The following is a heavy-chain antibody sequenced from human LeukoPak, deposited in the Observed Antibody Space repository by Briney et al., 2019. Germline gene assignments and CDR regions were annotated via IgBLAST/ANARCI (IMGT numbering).Heavy chain of an antibody. CDR3: ARPYCSGGSCYVDY. Sequence: GESLKISCKGSGYSSTSYWIGWVRQMPGKGLEWMGIIYPGNSDTRYSPSFQGQVTISADKSISTAYLQWSSLKASDTAVYYCARPYCSGGSCYVDYWGQGTLVTVSS. CDR1: GYSSTSYW. J-gene: IGHJ4*02. D-gene: IGHD2-15*01. V-gene: IGHV5-51*01. CDR2: IYPGNSDT.